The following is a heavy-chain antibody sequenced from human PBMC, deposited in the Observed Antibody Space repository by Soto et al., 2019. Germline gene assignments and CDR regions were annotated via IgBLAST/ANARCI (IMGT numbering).Heavy chain of an antibody. D-gene: IGHD3-10*01. CDR3: ARETRRSTYYYGSGSQNPFDY. CDR1: GGSFSGYY. Sequence: SETLSLTCAVYGGSFSGYYWSWIRQPPGKGLEWIGEINHSGSTNYNPSLKSRVTISVDTSKNQFSLKLSSVTAADTAVYYCARETRRSTYYYGSGSQNPFDYWGQGTLVTVSS. J-gene: IGHJ4*02. CDR2: INHSGST. V-gene: IGHV4-34*01.